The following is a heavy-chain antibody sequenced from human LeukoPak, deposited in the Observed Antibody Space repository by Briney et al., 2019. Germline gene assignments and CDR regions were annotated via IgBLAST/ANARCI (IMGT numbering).Heavy chain of an antibody. D-gene: IGHD1-26*01. Sequence: PGGSLRLSCAASGFTFSSYGMSWVRQAPGKGLVWVSRINSDGTSTSYADSEKGRFTISRDNSKNTVNLQVNSLRAEDTAVYYCAKDPVGSFYPYYFEYWGQGALVTVSS. CDR3: AKDPVGSFYPYYFEY. V-gene: IGHV3-23*03. CDR2: INSDGTST. CDR1: GFTFSSYG. J-gene: IGHJ4*02.